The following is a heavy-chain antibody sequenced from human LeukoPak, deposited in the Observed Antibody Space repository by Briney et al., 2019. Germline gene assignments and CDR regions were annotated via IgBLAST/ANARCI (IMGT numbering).Heavy chain of an antibody. CDR1: GFTFSSYG. J-gene: IGHJ2*01. Sequence: GGSLRLSCAASGFTFSSYGMHWVRQAPGKGLEWVAVIWYDGSNKYYADSVKGRFTISRDNSKNTLYLQMNSLRAKDTAVYYCAKDPTPYGSDGARYFDLWGRGTLVTVSS. D-gene: IGHD6-25*01. V-gene: IGHV3-33*06. CDR2: IWYDGSNK. CDR3: AKDPTPYGSDGARYFDL.